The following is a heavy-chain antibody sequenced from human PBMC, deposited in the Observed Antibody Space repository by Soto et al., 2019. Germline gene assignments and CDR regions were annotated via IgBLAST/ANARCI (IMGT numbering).Heavy chain of an antibody. CDR2: IIPIFGTA. D-gene: IGHD2-8*01. J-gene: IGHJ6*01. Sequence: QVQAVQSGAEVKKPGSSVKVSCKASGGTFRSYVISWVRQAPGQGLEWMGRIIPIFGTADYAQKFQGRVTITADESTSTAYMELSSLRSEDTAVYYCASEIGRTRGMDVWGQGTTITVSS. CDR1: GGTFRSYV. V-gene: IGHV1-69*18. CDR3: ASEIGRTRGMDV.